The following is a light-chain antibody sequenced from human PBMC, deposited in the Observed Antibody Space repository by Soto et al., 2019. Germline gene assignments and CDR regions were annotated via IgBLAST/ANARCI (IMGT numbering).Light chain of an antibody. J-gene: IGKJ5*01. Sequence: EIVLTQSPGTLSLSPGERATLSCRTSQTITNTYLAWYQQKPGQAPRLLIYGASSRVTGIPDRFSGSGSGTDFTLTISRLEPEDCAVYYCQQYGTSPITFGQGTRLEIK. CDR2: GAS. V-gene: IGKV3-20*01. CDR1: QTITNTY. CDR3: QQYGTSPIT.